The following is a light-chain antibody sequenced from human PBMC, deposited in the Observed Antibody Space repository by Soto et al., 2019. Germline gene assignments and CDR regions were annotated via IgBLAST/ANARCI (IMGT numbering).Light chain of an antibody. CDR1: ALPKQY. CDR2: KDN. V-gene: IGLV3-25*02. J-gene: IGLJ3*02. CDR3: QSADTSGGWV. Sequence: SYELTQPPSVSVSPGQTARITCSGDALPKQYAYWYQQKPDQAPVLVIYKDNERPSGIPERFSDSSSGTTVTLTISGVQAEDEADYYCQSADTSGGWVFGGGTKLTVL.